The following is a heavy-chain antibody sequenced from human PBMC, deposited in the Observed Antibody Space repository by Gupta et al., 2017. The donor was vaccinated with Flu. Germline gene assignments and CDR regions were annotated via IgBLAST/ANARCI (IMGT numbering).Heavy chain of an antibody. CDR1: GYRFTNYW. CDR3: ARLDTTIVDDTHQYYYGMDV. Sequence: EVQLVQSGAEVKKPGESLKISCKGSGYRFTNYWIGWVRQMPGKGLEWMGIIYPGDSDTRYSPSFQGQVSISADKSISTAYLQWSSLKASDTAMYYCARLDTTIVDDTHQYYYGMDVWGQGTTVTVSS. D-gene: IGHD5-18*01. V-gene: IGHV5-51*03. J-gene: IGHJ6*02. CDR2: IYPGDSDT.